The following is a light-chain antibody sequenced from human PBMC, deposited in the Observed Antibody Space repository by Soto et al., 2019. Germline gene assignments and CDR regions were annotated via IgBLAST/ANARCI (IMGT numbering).Light chain of an antibody. V-gene: IGKV1-5*03. CDR2: KAS. Sequence: DIQMTQSPSTLSASVGDRVTITCRASQSISSWLAWYQQKPGKAPKLLIYKASSLESGVPSRFSGSGSGTEFTLTISSLQPDDFATYYCQRYNSYSRALTFGGGTKVEIK. CDR1: QSISSW. CDR3: QRYNSYSRALT. J-gene: IGKJ4*01.